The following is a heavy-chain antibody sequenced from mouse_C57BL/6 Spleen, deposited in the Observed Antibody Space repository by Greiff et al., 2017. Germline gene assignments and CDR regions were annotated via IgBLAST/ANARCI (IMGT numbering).Heavy chain of an antibody. Sequence: QVQLQQSGPGLVAPSQSLSITCTVSGFSLTSYAISWVRQPPGKGLEWLGVIWTGGGTNYNSALKSRLSISKDNSKSQVFLKMNSLQTDDTARYYCATRGYYGSSYWYFDVWGTGTTVTVSS. CDR2: IWTGGGT. CDR1: GFSLTSYA. D-gene: IGHD1-1*01. V-gene: IGHV2-9-1*01. J-gene: IGHJ1*03. CDR3: ATRGYYGSSYWYFDV.